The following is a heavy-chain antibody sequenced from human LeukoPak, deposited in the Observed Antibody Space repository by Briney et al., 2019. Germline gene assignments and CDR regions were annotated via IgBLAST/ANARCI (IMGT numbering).Heavy chain of an antibody. Sequence: SQTLSLTCTVSGGSISSGDYCWSWIRQPPGKGLEWIGYIYYSGSTYYNPSLKSRVTISVDTSKNQFSLKLSSVTAADTAVYYCARMTTDYYYGMDVWGQGTTVTVSS. CDR3: ARMTTDYYYGMDV. CDR1: GGSISSGDYC. V-gene: IGHV4-30-4*01. CDR2: IYYSGST. D-gene: IGHD4-11*01. J-gene: IGHJ6*02.